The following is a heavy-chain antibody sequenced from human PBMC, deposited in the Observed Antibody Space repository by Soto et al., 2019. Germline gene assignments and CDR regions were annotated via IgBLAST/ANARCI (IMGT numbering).Heavy chain of an antibody. CDR1: GFTFSSYA. CDR2: ISYDGSNK. CDR3: ARDPSIAAAGYYYYYGMDV. V-gene: IGHV3-30-3*01. D-gene: IGHD6-13*01. J-gene: IGHJ6*02. Sequence: PVGSLRLSCAASGFTFSSYAMHWVRQAPGKGLEWVAVISYDGSNKYYADSVKGRFTISRDNSKNTLYLQMNSLRAEDTAVYYCARDPSIAAAGYYYYYGMDVWGQGTTVTVSS.